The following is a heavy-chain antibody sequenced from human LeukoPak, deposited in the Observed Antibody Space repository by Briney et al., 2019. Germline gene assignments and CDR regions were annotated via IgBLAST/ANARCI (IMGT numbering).Heavy chain of an antibody. CDR3: ARGDGYNTFDY. J-gene: IGHJ4*02. Sequence: SGGSLRLSCAASGFTFSSYDMPWVRQATGKGLEWVSAIGTAGDTYYPGSVKGRFTISRENAKNSLYLQMNSLRAGDTAVYYCARGDGYNTFDYWGQGTLVTVSS. D-gene: IGHD5-24*01. CDR2: IGTAGDT. V-gene: IGHV3-13*01. CDR1: GFTFSSYD.